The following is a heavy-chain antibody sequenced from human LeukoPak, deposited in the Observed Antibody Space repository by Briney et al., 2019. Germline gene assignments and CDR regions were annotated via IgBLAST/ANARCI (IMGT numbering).Heavy chain of an antibody. Sequence: ASVKVSCKASGYTFTSYGISWVRQAPGQGLEWMGWISAYNGNTNYAQKLQGRVTMTTDTSTSTAYMELRSLRSDDTAVYYCARVPAASPSTYYYYGMDVWGQGTTVTVSS. V-gene: IGHV1-18*01. CDR1: GYTFTSYG. J-gene: IGHJ6*02. CDR2: ISAYNGNT. D-gene: IGHD2-2*01. CDR3: ARVPAASPSTYYYYGMDV.